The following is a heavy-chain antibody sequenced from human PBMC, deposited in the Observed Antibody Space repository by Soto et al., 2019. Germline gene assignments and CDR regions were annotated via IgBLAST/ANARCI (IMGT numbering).Heavy chain of an antibody. V-gene: IGHV3-73*01. D-gene: IGHD6-13*01. J-gene: IGHJ6*02. CDR3: TRAQGLYSRSWYYYYGMDV. CDR2: IRSKANSYAT. Sequence: GGSLRLSCAASGFTFSGSAMHWVRQASGKGLEWVGRIRSKANSYATAYAASVKGRFTISRDDSKNTAYLQMNSLKTEDTAVYYCTRAQGLYSRSWYYYYGMDVWGQGTTVTVSS. CDR1: GFTFSGSA.